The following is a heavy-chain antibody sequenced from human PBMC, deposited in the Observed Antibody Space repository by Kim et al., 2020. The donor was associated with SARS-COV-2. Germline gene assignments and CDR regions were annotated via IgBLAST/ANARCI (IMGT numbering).Heavy chain of an antibody. J-gene: IGHJ4*02. CDR3: AKDSVESDDVWGSFFDF. D-gene: IGHD3-16*01. Sequence: VKGRFTIARDNSRDTVYLQMNSLRADDTAVYYCAKDSVESDDVWGSFFDFWGQGTLVTVSS. V-gene: IGHV3-23*01.